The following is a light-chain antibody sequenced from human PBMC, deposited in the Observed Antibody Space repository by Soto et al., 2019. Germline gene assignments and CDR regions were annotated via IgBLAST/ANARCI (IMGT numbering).Light chain of an antibody. CDR2: GTS. J-gene: IGKJ1*01. CDR3: QQYGSWT. V-gene: IGKV3-20*01. CDR1: QTISSNN. Sequence: EIVLTQSPGTLSVSPGESATLSCRASQTISSNNLAWYQQKPGQAPSLLIYGTSSRATGIPDRFSGSGSGTAFTLTISSLEPEDSAIYYCQQYGSWTFGQGTKVEI.